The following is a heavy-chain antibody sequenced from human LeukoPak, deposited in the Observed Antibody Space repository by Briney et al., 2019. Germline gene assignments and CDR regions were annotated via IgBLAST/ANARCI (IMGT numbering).Heavy chain of an antibody. CDR2: ISSSGSFI. D-gene: IGHD4-17*01. Sequence: GGSLRLSCAASGFIFINHSLNWVRQAPGKGLEWVSSISSSGSFIYYADSVKGRFTISRDNAKNSLYLQMNSLRAEDTAVYYCAREHGDYVGAFDIWGQGTMVTVSS. CDR3: AREHGDYVGAFDI. CDR1: GFIFINHS. J-gene: IGHJ3*02. V-gene: IGHV3-21*01.